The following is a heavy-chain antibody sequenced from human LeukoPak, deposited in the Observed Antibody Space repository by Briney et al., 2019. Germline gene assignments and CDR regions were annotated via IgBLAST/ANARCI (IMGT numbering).Heavy chain of an antibody. D-gene: IGHD3-16*01. V-gene: IGHV1-18*04. CDR2: ISAYNGNT. CDR1: GYTFTSYG. J-gene: IGHJ3*02. CDR3: ARVMITFGDPMGDAFDI. Sequence: ASVKVSCKASGYTFTSYGISWVRQAPGQGLEWMGWISAYNGNTNYAQKLQGRVTMTTDTSTSTAYMELRSLRSDDTAVYYCARVMITFGDPMGDAFDIWGQGTMVTVFS.